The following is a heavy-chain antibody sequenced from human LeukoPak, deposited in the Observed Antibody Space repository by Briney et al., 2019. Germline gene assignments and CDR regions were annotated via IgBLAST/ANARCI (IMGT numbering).Heavy chain of an antibody. CDR2: ISAYNGNT. CDR1: GYTFTSYG. D-gene: IGHD3-10*01. Sequence: GASVKVSCKASGYTFTSYGISWVRQAPGQGLEWMGWISAYNGNTNYAQKLQGRVTMTTDTSTSTAYMELRSLRSDDTAVYYCARDQVAVVYGSGSYYFWGQGTLVTVSS. V-gene: IGHV1-18*01. J-gene: IGHJ4*02. CDR3: ARDQVAVVYGSGSYYF.